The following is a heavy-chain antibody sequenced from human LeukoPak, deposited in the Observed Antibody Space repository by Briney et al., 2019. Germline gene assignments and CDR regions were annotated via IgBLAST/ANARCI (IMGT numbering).Heavy chain of an antibody. Sequence: PGGSLRLSCAASGFTFSSYGMHRVRQAPGKGLEWVSAISGSGGSTYYADSVKGRFTISRDNSKNTLYLQMNSLRAEDTAVYYCAKSLYSSGFDYWGQGTLVTVSS. D-gene: IGHD6-19*01. CDR1: GFTFSSYG. CDR2: ISGSGGST. CDR3: AKSLYSSGFDY. V-gene: IGHV3-23*01. J-gene: IGHJ4*02.